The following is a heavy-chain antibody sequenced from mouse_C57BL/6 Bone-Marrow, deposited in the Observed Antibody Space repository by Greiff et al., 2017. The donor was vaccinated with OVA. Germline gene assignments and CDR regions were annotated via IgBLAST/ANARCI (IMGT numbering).Heavy chain of an antibody. D-gene: IGHD1-1*01. CDR3: APTNVDY. Sequence: EVKLQQSGPELVKPGASVKISCKASGYTFTDYYMNWVKQSHGKSLEWIGDINPNNGGTSYNQKFKGKATLTVDKSSSTAYMELRSLTSEDSAVYYCAPTNVDYWGEGTTLTVAS. J-gene: IGHJ2*01. V-gene: IGHV1-26*01. CDR2: INPNNGGT. CDR1: GYTFTDYY.